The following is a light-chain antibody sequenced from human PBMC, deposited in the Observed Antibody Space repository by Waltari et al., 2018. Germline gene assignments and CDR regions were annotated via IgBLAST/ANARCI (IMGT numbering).Light chain of an antibody. CDR2: EVN. Sequence: QSALTQPASVSGSPGQSITLSCTGTSSDVGSYNLVSWYQQPPGKAPSLMIYEVNKRPPGVSNRFSGSKSGNTASLTSSGLQAEDEADYYCCSYAGSPTFVIFGGGSKLTVL. V-gene: IGLV2-23*02. CDR3: CSYAGSPTFVI. CDR1: SSDVGSYNL. J-gene: IGLJ2*01.